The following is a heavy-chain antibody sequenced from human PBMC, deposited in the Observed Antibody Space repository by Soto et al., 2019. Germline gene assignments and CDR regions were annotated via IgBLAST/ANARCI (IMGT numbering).Heavy chain of an antibody. CDR3: AKDRSPDSSGYVEYYFDY. CDR2: ISYDGINK. V-gene: IGHV3-30*18. Sequence: GGSLRLSCVASGFTFSSYGMHWVRQAPGKGLEWVAAISYDGINKYYADSVKGRFTISRDNSKNTLYLQVNSLRAEDTAVYYCAKDRSPDSSGYVEYYFDYGGQGTLVTVSS. CDR1: GFTFSSYG. D-gene: IGHD3-22*01. J-gene: IGHJ4*02.